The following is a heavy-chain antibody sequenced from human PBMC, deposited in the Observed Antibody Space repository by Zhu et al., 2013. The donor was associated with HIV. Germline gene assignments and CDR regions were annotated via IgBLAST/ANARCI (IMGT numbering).Heavy chain of an antibody. Sequence: EVQLVESGGGLVQPGRSLRLSCAASGFTFDDYAMHWVRQAPGKGLEWVSGISWNSGSIGYADSVKGRFTISRDNAKNSLYLQMNSLRAEDTALYYCARLDCSTTSCHSSYFDYWGQGTLVTVSS. J-gene: IGHJ4*02. CDR2: ISWNSGSI. D-gene: IGHD2-2*01. CDR1: GFTFDDYA. CDR3: ARLDCSTTSCHSSYFDY. V-gene: IGHV3-9*01.